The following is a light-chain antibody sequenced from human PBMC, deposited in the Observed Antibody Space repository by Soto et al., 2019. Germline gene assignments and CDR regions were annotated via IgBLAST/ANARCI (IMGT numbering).Light chain of an antibody. CDR1: QSVSSY. CDR3: QQRRYWPVT. V-gene: IGKV3-11*01. Sequence: EIVLTQSPAILSMKPGERATLSCRASQSVSSYFAWYQQKPGQAPRLLIYDASNRATGVPARFSGSGSGTDFTLTISSLEPEDFAVYYCQQRRYWPVTFGQGTKVDIK. J-gene: IGKJ1*01. CDR2: DAS.